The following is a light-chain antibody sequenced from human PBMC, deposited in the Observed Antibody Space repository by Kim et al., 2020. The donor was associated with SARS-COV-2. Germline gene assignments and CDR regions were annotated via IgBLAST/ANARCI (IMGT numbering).Light chain of an antibody. CDR3: QSWDRNSAV. J-gene: IGLJ1*01. CDR2: HDA. CDR1: RLADKY. Sequence: SVSPGQTATISCSGERLADKYVSWYQQKVGQSPVLVIFHDAKRPSGIPERFSGSSSGNTATLTISGTQAMDEADYYCQSWDRNSAVFGTGTKVTVL. V-gene: IGLV3-1*01.